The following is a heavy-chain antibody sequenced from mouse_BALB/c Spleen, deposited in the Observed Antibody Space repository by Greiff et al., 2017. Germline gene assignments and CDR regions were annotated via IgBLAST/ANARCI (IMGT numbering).Heavy chain of an antibody. Sequence: EVQGVESGGGLVKPGGSLKLSCAASGFTFSSYAMSWVRQSPEKRLEWVAEISSGGSYTYYPDTVTGRFTISRDNAKNTLYLEMSSLRSEDTAMYYCARALSYGNPDAYWGQGTLVTVSA. D-gene: IGHD2-1*01. CDR3: ARALSYGNPDAY. CDR2: ISSGGSYT. J-gene: IGHJ3*01. CDR1: GFTFSSYA. V-gene: IGHV5-9-4*01.